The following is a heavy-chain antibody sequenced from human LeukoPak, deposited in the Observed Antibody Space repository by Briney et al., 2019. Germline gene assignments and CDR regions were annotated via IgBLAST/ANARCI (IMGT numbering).Heavy chain of an antibody. CDR2: INRGDGIT. CDR1: GNTFNIHY. V-gene: IGHV1-46*02. CDR3: ASERNYGDKYFDS. Sequence: ASVKISCKASGNTFNIHYFHWVLQAPGQGLEWMGIINRGDGITGYAQRFQGRLMLTKDTSTSTAYMELGSLRSDDTAIYYCASERNYGDKYFDSWGQGTVVTVSS. D-gene: IGHD4-17*01. J-gene: IGHJ4*02.